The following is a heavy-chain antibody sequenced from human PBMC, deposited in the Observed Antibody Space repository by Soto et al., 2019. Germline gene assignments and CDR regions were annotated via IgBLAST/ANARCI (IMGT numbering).Heavy chain of an antibody. CDR2: IIPIFGTA. J-gene: IGHJ4*02. Sequence: GASVKVSCKASGGTFSSYAISWVRQAPGQGLEWMGGIIPIFGTANYAQKFQGRVTITADESTSTAYMELSSLRSEDTAVYYCAREAAYCGGDCSNFDYWGQGTLVTVSS. CDR3: AREAAYCGGDCSNFDY. CDR1: GGTFSSYA. D-gene: IGHD2-21*02. V-gene: IGHV1-69*13.